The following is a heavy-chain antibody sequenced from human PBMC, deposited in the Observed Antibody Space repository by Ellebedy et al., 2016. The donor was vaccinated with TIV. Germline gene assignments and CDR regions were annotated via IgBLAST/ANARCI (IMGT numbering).Heavy chain of an antibody. CDR1: GGSISSSSYY. J-gene: IGHJ4*02. V-gene: IGHV4-39*07. CDR3: AREGLATLVVITTRYFDY. D-gene: IGHD3-22*01. Sequence: SETLSLTXTVSGGSISSSSYYWGWIRQPPGKGLEWIGSIYYSGSTYYNPSLKSRVTISVDTSKNQFSLKLSSVTAADTAVYYCAREGLATLVVITTRYFDYWGQGTLVTVSS. CDR2: IYYSGST.